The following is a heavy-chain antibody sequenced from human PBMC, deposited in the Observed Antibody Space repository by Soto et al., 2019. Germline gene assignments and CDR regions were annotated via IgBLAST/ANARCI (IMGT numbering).Heavy chain of an antibody. CDR2: IYYSGST. Sequence: SETLSLTCTVSGGSINSGTYYWSWIRQPPGKGLELIGYIYYSGSTYYNTSLKSRVTISVDTSKSQFSLKLTSVTAADTAVYYCARHSPAISISDHWGQGTLVTSPQ. CDR3: ARHSPAISISDH. D-gene: IGHD3-3*01. V-gene: IGHV4-30-4*01. CDR1: GGSINSGTYY. J-gene: IGHJ4*02.